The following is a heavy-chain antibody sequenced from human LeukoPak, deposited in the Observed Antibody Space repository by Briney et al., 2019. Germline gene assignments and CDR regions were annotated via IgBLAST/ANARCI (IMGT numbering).Heavy chain of an antibody. D-gene: IGHD1-1*01. V-gene: IGHV4-39*01. CDR1: GDSISSSRYE. J-gene: IGHJ4*02. Sequence: SETVSLTGTVSGDSISSSRYEWGGIRQPPGKGLECFGSIFHSGSTHYNPSLKSRVTISVETSKNQFTLKLTSVTAADTAVYYCARRWLSTGPADSWGKGTLVTVSS. CDR3: ARRWLSTGPADS. CDR2: IFHSGST.